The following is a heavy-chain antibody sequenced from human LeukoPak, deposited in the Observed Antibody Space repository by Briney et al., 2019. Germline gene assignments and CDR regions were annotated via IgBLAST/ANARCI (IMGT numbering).Heavy chain of an antibody. Sequence: PGGSLRLSCTVSGFTVSSNYMTWVRQAPGKGLEWVSYISSSGSTIYYADSVKGRFTISRDNAKNSLYLQMNSLRAEDTAVYYCARESGIAVAGDLFDYWGQGTLVTVSS. CDR1: GFTVSSNY. J-gene: IGHJ4*02. D-gene: IGHD6-19*01. CDR2: ISSSGSTI. V-gene: IGHV3-11*04. CDR3: ARESGIAVAGDLFDY.